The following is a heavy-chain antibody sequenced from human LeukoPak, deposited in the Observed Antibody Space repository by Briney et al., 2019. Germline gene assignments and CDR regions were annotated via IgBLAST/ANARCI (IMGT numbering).Heavy chain of an antibody. Sequence: ASVKVSCKASGYTFTSYGNSWVRQAPGQGLEWMGWISAYNGNTNYAQKLQGRVTMTTDTSTSTAYMELRSLRSDDTAVYYCARGDNAVEMATISSLGFDYWGQGTLVTVSS. D-gene: IGHD5-24*01. V-gene: IGHV1-18*01. J-gene: IGHJ4*02. CDR3: ARGDNAVEMATISSLGFDY. CDR2: ISAYNGNT. CDR1: GYTFTSYG.